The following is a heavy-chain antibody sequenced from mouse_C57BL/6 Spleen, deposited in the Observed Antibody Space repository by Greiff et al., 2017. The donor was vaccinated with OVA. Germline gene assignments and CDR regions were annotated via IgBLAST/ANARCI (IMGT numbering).Heavy chain of an antibody. Sequence: VQLKQSGPGLVKPSQSLSLTCSVTGYSITSGYYWNWIRQFPGNKLVWMGYISYDGSNNYNPSLKNRISITRDTSKNQFFLKLNSVTTEDTATYYCARDPYYYGRGGYFDVWGTGTTVTVSS. J-gene: IGHJ1*03. CDR2: ISYDGSN. CDR3: ARDPYYYGRGGYFDV. V-gene: IGHV3-6*01. CDR1: GYSITSGYY. D-gene: IGHD1-1*01.